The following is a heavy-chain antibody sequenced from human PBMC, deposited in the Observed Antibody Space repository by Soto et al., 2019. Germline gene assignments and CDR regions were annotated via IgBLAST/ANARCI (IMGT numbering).Heavy chain of an antibody. Sequence: QVQLVQSGAEVKKPGASVKVSCRASGYTFTNFGVTWVRRAPGQGLEWMGWISAYTDTPNYAQKFQCRVTMTIDTDTSTDYMELRSLTSDDTAVYYCARVIPGVEAWLDPWVQGTLVTVSS. J-gene: IGHJ5*02. V-gene: IGHV1-18*01. CDR2: ISAYTDTP. CDR3: ARVIPGVEAWLDP. CDR1: GYTFTNFG. D-gene: IGHD2-2*01.